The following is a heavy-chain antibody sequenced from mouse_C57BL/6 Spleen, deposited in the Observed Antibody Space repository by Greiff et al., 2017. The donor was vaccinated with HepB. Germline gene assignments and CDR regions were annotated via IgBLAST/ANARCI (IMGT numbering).Heavy chain of an antibody. CDR2: ISYDGSN. J-gene: IGHJ3*01. D-gene: IGHD2-4*01. Sequence: EVQVVESGPGLVKPSQSLSLTCSVTGYSITSGYYWNWIRQFPGNKLEWMGYISYDGSNNYNPSLKNRISITRDTSKNQFFLKLNSVTTEDTATYYCAVYYDYDDSFAYWGQGTLVTVSA. V-gene: IGHV3-6*01. CDR3: AVYYDYDDSFAY. CDR1: GYSITSGYY.